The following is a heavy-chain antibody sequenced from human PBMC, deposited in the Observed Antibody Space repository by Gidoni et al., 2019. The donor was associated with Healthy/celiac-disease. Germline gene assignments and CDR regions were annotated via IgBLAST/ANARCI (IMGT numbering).Heavy chain of an antibody. J-gene: IGHJ4*02. Sequence: QVPLVQSGAEVKKPGASVKVSGTASGYTFTSYYMHWVRQAPGQGLEWMGIINPSCGSTSYAQKFPGRATMTRDTSTSTVYMELSSLRSEDTAVYYCARNYDYGDYCFDYWGQGTLVTVSS. CDR3: ARNYDYGDYCFDY. V-gene: IGHV1-46*01. D-gene: IGHD4-17*01. CDR1: GYTFTSYY. CDR2: INPSCGST.